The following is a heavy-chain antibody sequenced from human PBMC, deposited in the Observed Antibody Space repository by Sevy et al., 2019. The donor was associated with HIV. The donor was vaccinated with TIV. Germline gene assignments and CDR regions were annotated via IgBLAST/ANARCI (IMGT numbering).Heavy chain of an antibody. V-gene: IGHV3-49*04. J-gene: IGHJ4*02. Sequence: GGSLRLSCTASGFTFGDYAMSWVRQAPGKGLEWVGFIRSKAYGGTTEYAASVKGRFTISRDDSKSIAYLQMNSLKTEDTAVYYCTISYYQGGYYFDYWGQGTLVTVSS. CDR2: IRSKAYGGTT. CDR1: GFTFGDYA. D-gene: IGHD3-10*01. CDR3: TISYYQGGYYFDY.